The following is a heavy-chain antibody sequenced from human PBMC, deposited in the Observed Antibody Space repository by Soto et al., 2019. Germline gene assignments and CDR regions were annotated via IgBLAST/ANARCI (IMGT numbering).Heavy chain of an antibody. Sequence: QVQLVQSGAEVKKPGASVKVSCKASGYTFSSNGISWVRQAPGQGLEWMGWISIYSGDTNFAQKFQGRVTMTTDTSTSTTYMELRSLRSDDTAVYYCARDRDHRIDNWGQGTLVTVSS. CDR2: ISIYSGDT. CDR3: ARDRDHRIDN. V-gene: IGHV1-18*01. CDR1: GYTFSSNG. J-gene: IGHJ4*02.